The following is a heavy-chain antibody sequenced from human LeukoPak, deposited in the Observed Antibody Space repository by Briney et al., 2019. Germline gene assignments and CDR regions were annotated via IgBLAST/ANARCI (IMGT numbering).Heavy chain of an antibody. CDR1: GFTFISYA. Sequence: GGSLRLSCAASGFTFISYAMTWVRQAPGKGLEWVSSLSGSGGSTYYADSVKGRFTISRDNSKNTLYLQINSLRAEDTAVYFCAKIATAGYYSYSMDVWGKGTTVTVSS. V-gene: IGHV3-23*01. J-gene: IGHJ6*03. CDR2: LSGSGGST. D-gene: IGHD6-13*01. CDR3: AKIATAGYYSYSMDV.